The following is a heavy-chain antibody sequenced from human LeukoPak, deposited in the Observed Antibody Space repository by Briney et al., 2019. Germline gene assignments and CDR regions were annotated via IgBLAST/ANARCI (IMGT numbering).Heavy chain of an antibody. CDR1: GVTLSSDW. CDR2: IKQGGSEK. Sequence: PGGSRRLSCAASGVTLSSDWMSWVRQAPGKGLGGVAYIKQGGSEKYYVGSVKGRFTISRDNAKNSLYLQMNSLRAEDAAVYYCARGRVYGGNPGGYWGQGTLVTVSS. CDR3: ARGRVYGGNPGGY. D-gene: IGHD4-23*01. V-gene: IGHV3-7*01. J-gene: IGHJ4*02.